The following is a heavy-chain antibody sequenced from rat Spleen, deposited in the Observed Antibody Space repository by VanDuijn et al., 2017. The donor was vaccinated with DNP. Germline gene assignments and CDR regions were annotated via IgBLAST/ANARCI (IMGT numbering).Heavy chain of an antibody. V-gene: IGHV2-6*01. CDR3: ARSDYSDDGFYYGYFDY. J-gene: IGHJ2*01. Sequence: QVQLKESGPGLVQPAQTLSLTCTVSGFSLLSYSVGWVRQPPGKGLEWIAAVSNGGNTFYNSVLRSQLSISRDTSKSQVFLRMNSLQTEDTAVYFCARSDYSDDGFYYGYFDYWGQGVMVTVSS. CDR2: VSNGGNT. CDR1: GFSLLSYS. D-gene: IGHD1-12*02.